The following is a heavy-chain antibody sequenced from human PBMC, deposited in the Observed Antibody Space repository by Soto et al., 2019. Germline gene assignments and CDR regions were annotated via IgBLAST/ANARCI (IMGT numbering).Heavy chain of an antibody. CDR1: GGSFSGYY. Sequence: QVQLQQWGAGLLKPSETLSLTCAVYGGSFSGYYWSWIRQPPGKGLEWIGEINHSGSTNYNPSLTSRVNISGDTSKNQVSLKLSPGTAADTAVYYWARLRTTTNVYNYYDDLDVWGKGTTVTVSS. D-gene: IGHD1-1*01. V-gene: IGHV4-34*01. CDR3: ARLRTTTNVYNYYDDLDV. CDR2: INHSGST. J-gene: IGHJ6*03.